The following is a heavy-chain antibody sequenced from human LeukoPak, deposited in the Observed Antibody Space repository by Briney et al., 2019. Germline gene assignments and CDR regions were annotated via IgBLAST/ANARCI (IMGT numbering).Heavy chain of an antibody. CDR3: AKRNSGYSYEQIDY. J-gene: IGHJ4*02. D-gene: IGHD5-18*01. V-gene: IGHV3-23*01. Sequence: PGGSLRLSCAASGFTFSSYGMSWVRQAPGKGLEWVSAISGSGGSTYYADSVKGRFTISRDNSKNTLYLQMNSLRAEDTAVYYCAKRNSGYSYEQIDYWGQGTLVTVSS. CDR1: GFTFSSYG. CDR2: ISGSGGST.